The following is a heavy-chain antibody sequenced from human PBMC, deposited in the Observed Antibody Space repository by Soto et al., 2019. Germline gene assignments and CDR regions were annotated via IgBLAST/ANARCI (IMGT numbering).Heavy chain of an antibody. CDR1: GGTFSSYA. Sequence: QVQLVQSGAEVKKPGSSVKVSCKASGGTFSSYAISWVRQAPGQGLEWMGGIIPIFGTANYAQKFQGRVTITADEYTSTAYMELSSLRSEDTAVYYCARALAIFGVVPGVFDIWGQGTMVTVSS. J-gene: IGHJ3*02. D-gene: IGHD3-3*01. V-gene: IGHV1-69*01. CDR3: ARALAIFGVVPGVFDI. CDR2: IIPIFGTA.